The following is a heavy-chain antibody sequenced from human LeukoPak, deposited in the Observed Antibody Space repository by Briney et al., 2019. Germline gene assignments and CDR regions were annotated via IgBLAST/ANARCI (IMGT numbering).Heavy chain of an antibody. D-gene: IGHD1-26*01. CDR3: VKSFGRTWYFDY. J-gene: IGHJ4*02. Sequence: GGSLRLSCAASGFTFSSYAMSGVRQAPGKGLEWVSAISGSGNNTYYADSVKGRFTVSRDKSKNTLYLQMNSLRAEDTAVYYCVKSFGRTWYFDYWGQGTLVTVSS. CDR1: GFTFSSYA. CDR2: ISGSGNNT. V-gene: IGHV3-23*01.